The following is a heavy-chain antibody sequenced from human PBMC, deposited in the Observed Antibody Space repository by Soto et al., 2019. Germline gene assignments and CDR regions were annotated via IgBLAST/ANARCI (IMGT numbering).Heavy chain of an antibody. D-gene: IGHD6-13*01. J-gene: IGHJ6*02. CDR3: AKWRSSWTNYYYYYGMDV. Sequence: EVQLLESGGGLVQPGGSLRLSCSASGFTFSSYGMSWVRQAPGKGLEWVSGISGSGGSTQYADSVKGRFTISRDNSKKTLYLEMNSLRAEDTAVYYCAKWRSSWTNYYYYYGMDVWGQGTTVTVSS. CDR2: ISGSGGST. CDR1: GFTFSSYG. V-gene: IGHV3-23*01.